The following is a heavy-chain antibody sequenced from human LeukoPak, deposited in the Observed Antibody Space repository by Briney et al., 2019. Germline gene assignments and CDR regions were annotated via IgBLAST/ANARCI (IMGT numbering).Heavy chain of an antibody. CDR1: GFTFSSDE. Sequence: GGSLRLFCAASGFTFSSDEMNWVRQVPGKGLEWVSYISSSGRTRYYADSVKGRFTFSRENVKNSLYLQMDSLRAEDTALYYCARGYIVRGMDVWGQGTTVIVSS. CDR3: ARGYIVRGMDV. V-gene: IGHV3-48*03. J-gene: IGHJ6*02. D-gene: IGHD5-18*01. CDR2: ISSSGRTR.